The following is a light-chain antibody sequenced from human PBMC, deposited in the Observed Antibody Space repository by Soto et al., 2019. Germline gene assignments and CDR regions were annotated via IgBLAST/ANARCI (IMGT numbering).Light chain of an antibody. V-gene: IGLV2-14*01. J-gene: IGLJ1*01. Sequence: QSALTQPASASGSPGKSITISCTGTSSDVGAYNYVSWYQQHPGKAPKLLIYEVTNRPSGVSNRFSGSKSGNTASLTISVLQAEDEADYYCNSYTTLSNRAFGSGTKLTVL. CDR3: NSYTTLSNRA. CDR1: SSDVGAYNY. CDR2: EVT.